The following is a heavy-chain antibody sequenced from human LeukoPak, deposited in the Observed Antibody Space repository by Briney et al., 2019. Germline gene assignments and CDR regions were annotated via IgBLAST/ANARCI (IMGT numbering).Heavy chain of an antibody. CDR3: ASSTVTTDYYYYYMDV. V-gene: IGHV4-34*01. CDR2: INHSGST. J-gene: IGHJ6*03. Sequence: SETLTLTCAAYGGSFSGYYWSWIRQPPGKGLEWIGEINHSGSTNYNPSLKSRVTISVDTSKNQFSLKLSSVTAADTAVYYCASSTVTTDYYYYYMDVWGKGTTVTISS. CDR1: GGSFSGYY. D-gene: IGHD4-17*01.